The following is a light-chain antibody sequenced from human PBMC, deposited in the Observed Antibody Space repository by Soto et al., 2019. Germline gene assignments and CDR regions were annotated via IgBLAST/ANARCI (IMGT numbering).Light chain of an antibody. Sequence: DSQSVNRSYLAWYQQKPGQTPKVLIYRASTRATGIPDRFSGSGSGTDFTLTISSLEAEDFAVYYCQQYGSSPLTFGGGTKVDIK. J-gene: IGKJ4*02. V-gene: IGKV3-20*01. CDR2: RAS. CDR1: QSVNRSY. CDR3: QQYGSSPLT.